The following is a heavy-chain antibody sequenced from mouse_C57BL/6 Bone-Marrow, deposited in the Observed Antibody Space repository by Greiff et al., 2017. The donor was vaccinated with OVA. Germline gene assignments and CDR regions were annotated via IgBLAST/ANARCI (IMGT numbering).Heavy chain of an antibody. CDR2: INPNYGTT. D-gene: IGHD1-1*01. CDR1: GYSFTDYN. Sequence: EVKLQESGPELVKPGASVKISCKASGYSFTDYNMNWVKQSNGKSLEWIGVINPNYGTTSYNQKFKGKATLTVDQSSSTAYMQLNSLTSEDSAVYYCARNGSSRWYFDVWGTGTTVTVSS. CDR3: ARNGSSRWYFDV. J-gene: IGHJ1*03. V-gene: IGHV1-39*01.